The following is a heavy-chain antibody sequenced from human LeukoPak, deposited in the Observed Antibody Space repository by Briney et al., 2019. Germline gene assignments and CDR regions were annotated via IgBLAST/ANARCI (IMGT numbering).Heavy chain of an antibody. Sequence: GGSLRLSCAASGFTFSSSWMHWVRQGPGKGLVCISRINSDGTYADSVKGRFTISRDNARNTLYPQMDSLRAEDTAVYYCARGGGYGGNSGWYFDLWGRGTLVTVSS. D-gene: IGHD4-23*01. V-gene: IGHV3-74*01. CDR2: INSDG. CDR1: GFTFSSSW. J-gene: IGHJ2*01. CDR3: ARGGGYGGNSGWYFDL.